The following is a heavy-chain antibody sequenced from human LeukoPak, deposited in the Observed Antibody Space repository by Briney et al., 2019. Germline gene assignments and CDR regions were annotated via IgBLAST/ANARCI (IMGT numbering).Heavy chain of an antibody. V-gene: IGHV3-53*01. J-gene: IGHJ4*02. CDR3: AKVLVVVPAAIPLRWGFDY. Sequence: SGGSLRLSCAASGFTVSSNYMSWVRQAPGRGLEWVSVIYSGGSTYYADSVKGRFTISRDNSKNTLYLQMNSLRAEDTAVYYCAKVLVVVPAAIPLRWGFDYWGQGTLVTVSS. D-gene: IGHD2-2*02. CDR2: IYSGGST. CDR1: GFTVSSNY.